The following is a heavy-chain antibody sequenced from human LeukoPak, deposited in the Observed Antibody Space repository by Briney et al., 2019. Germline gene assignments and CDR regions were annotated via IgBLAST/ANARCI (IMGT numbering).Heavy chain of an antibody. J-gene: IGHJ6*03. CDR1: GDSISSYY. D-gene: IGHD1-26*01. Sequence: PSETLSLTCNVSGDSISSYYWGWIRQPPGGGLQWIAYVSSSGTTNDNPSLKSRVTISVDTSKNQLSLKLTSVTAADTAVYYCASHIGGSYSNYYYMDVWGKGTMVTVSS. V-gene: IGHV4-59*08. CDR3: ASHIGGSYSNYYYMDV. CDR2: VSSSGTT.